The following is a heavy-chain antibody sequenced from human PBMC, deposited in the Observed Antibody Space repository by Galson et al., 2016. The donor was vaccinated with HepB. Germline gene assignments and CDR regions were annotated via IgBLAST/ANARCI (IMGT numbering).Heavy chain of an antibody. D-gene: IGHD3-3*01. CDR1: GFTVSRNY. V-gene: IGHV3-53*04. J-gene: IGHJ6*02. CDR3: ARAYDFWSGRYYYAMDV. CDR2: IYSADTGGTT. Sequence: SLRLSCAASGFTVSRNYMTWVRQAPGKGLEWVSVIYSADTGGTTYYADSVKGRFTISRHNSKNTLYLQMNSLRHEDTAVYYCARAYDFWSGRYYYAMDVWGQGTMVTVSS.